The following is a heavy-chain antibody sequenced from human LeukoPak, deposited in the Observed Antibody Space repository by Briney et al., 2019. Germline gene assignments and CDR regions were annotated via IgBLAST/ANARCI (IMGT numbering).Heavy chain of an antibody. D-gene: IGHD2-15*01. J-gene: IGHJ3*02. CDR1: GGSISSYY. CDR2: IYTSGNT. V-gene: IGHV4-4*07. CDR3: ARERQLLRGDALDI. Sequence: SETLSLTCSVSGGSISSYYWSWIRQPAGKGLEWIGRIYTSGNTNYNPSLKSRVTMSVDTSKNQFSLKLSSVTAADTAVYYCARERQLLRGDALDIWGQGTMVTVSS.